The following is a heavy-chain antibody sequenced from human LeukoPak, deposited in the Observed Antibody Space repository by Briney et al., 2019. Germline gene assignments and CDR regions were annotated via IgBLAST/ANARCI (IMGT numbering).Heavy chain of an antibody. CDR3: ASGVIIATAGSLDY. CDR2: IGSGSRYK. V-gene: IGHV3-21*01. Sequence: GSLRLSCAAPGFTLSSFCMEWGRQAPGEGVGWVSFIGSGSRYKNYVDSVRGRFTISRDNAKNSLYLQMNSLRAEDTAVYFCASGVIIATAGSLDYWGQGTLVTVSS. CDR1: GFTLSSFC. J-gene: IGHJ4*02. D-gene: IGHD6-13*01.